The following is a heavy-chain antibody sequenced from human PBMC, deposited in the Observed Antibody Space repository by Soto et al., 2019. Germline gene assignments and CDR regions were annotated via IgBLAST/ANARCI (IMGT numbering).Heavy chain of an antibody. J-gene: IGHJ4*02. Sequence: WASVKVSCKASGYTFTGHYMHWVRQAPGQGPEWMGWINPNSGGTNYAQKFQGRVSMTRDTSISTAYMELSRLRSDDTAVYYCAREYSSTWYPFDYWGQGTLVTVSS. CDR2: INPNSGGT. CDR3: AREYSSTWYPFDY. CDR1: GYTFTGHY. D-gene: IGHD6-13*01. V-gene: IGHV1-2*02.